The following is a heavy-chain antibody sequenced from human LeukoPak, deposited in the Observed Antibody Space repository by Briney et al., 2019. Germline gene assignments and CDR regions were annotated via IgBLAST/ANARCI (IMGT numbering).Heavy chain of an antibody. D-gene: IGHD6-13*01. CDR1: GGSINGYY. Sequence: SETLSLTCTVSGGSINGYYWSWIRQPAGKGLEWIGRIYNSESINYNPSLKSRVTMSIDTSENQFSLKLNSVTAADTAVYYCARDRSSSYTRDWFDPWGQGALVTVSS. CDR3: ARDRSSSYTRDWFDP. V-gene: IGHV4-4*07. J-gene: IGHJ5*02. CDR2: IYNSESI.